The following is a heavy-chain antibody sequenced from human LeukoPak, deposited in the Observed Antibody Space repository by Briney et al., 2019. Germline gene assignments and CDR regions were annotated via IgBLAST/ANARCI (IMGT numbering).Heavy chain of an antibody. CDR1: GGSISGYH. CDR3: GRDRRATYYYDSSGYYSDF. J-gene: IGHJ4*02. CDR2: IYYSGSS. Sequence: SETLSLTCNVSGGSISGYHWSWIRQPPGKGLEWLGYIYYSGSSNYNPSLKSRVTMSADTSKNQFSLKLSSVTAADTAVYYCGRDRRATYYYDSSGYYSDFWGQGTLVNVSS. V-gene: IGHV4-59*01. D-gene: IGHD3-22*01.